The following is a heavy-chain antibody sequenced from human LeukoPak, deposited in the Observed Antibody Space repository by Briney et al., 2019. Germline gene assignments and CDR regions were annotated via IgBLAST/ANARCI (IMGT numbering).Heavy chain of an antibody. CDR3: SRENGAFSPFSY. D-gene: IGHD2-8*01. CDR2: ISLSGLT. V-gene: IGHV4-4*02. Sequence: SETLSLTCGVSGGSITSTNWCRWVRQPPGQGLEWIGEISLSGLTNYNPSLNSRVTIALDTSKNHLSLHLTSLTAAATAVYYLSRENGAFSPFSYWGQGTLVTVPS. J-gene: IGHJ4*02. CDR1: GGSITSTNW.